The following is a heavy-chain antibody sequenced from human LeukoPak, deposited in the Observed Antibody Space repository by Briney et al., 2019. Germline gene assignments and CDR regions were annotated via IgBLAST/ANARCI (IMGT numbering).Heavy chain of an antibody. J-gene: IGHJ4*02. CDR3: AAERITIFGVGTYFDY. CDR1: GGSISSYY. V-gene: IGHV4-59*01. Sequence: SETLSLTCTGSGGSISSYYWSWLRQPPGKGLEWMGYIYYSGSTNYNPPLTRRGTISVDTSKNQFSLKLSSVTAADTAVYYCAAERITIFGVGTYFDYWGQGTLVTVSS. CDR2: IYYSGST. D-gene: IGHD3-3*01.